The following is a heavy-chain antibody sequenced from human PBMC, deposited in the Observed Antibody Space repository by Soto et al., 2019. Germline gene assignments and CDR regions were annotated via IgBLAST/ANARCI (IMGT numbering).Heavy chain of an antibody. CDR2: ISAYNGNT. CDR1: GYTFTSYG. CDR3: ARTGGYCSSTSCYTESRGAFDI. Sequence: ASVKVSCKASGYTFTSYGISWVRQAPGQGLEWMGWISAYNGNTNYAQKLQGRVTMTTDTSTSTAYMELRSLRSDDTAVHYCARTGGYCSSTSCYTESRGAFDIWGQGTMVTVSS. V-gene: IGHV1-18*01. J-gene: IGHJ3*02. D-gene: IGHD2-2*02.